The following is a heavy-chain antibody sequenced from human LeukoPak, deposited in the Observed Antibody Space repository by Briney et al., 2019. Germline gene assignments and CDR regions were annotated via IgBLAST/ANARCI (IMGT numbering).Heavy chain of an antibody. CDR2: IVGSGSMT. CDR1: GFTFSSYA. Sequence: GGSLRLSCAASGFTFSSYAMSWVRQAPGKGLEWVSAIVGSGSMTYYADSVKGRFTISRDNSKNTLYLQMNSLRAEDTAVYYCAKGITAESLFDYWGQGTLVTVPS. J-gene: IGHJ4*02. V-gene: IGHV3-23*01. CDR3: AKGITAESLFDY. D-gene: IGHD6-13*01.